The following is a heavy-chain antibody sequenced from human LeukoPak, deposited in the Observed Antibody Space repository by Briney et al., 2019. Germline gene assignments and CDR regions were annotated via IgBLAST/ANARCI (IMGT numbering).Heavy chain of an antibody. V-gene: IGHV1-2*02. Sequence: GASVKVSCKASGYTFTGYYMHWVRQAPGQGLEWMGWINPNSGGTNYAQKFHGRVTMTRDTSISTAYMELSRLRSDDTAVYYCARVDSRAYYPSGYDYVYDYWGQGTLVTVSS. D-gene: IGHD5-12*01. J-gene: IGHJ4*02. CDR2: INPNSGGT. CDR1: GYTFTGYY. CDR3: ARVDSRAYYPSGYDYVYDY.